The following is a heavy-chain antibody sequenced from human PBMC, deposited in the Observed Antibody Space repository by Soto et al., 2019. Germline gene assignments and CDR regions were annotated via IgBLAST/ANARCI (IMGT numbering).Heavy chain of an antibody. CDR3: ARRPGSGSYIG. Sequence: GGPQRHSSTASELKFRSHAMSWVRQEQGKGLEWGSASSGSGGSTYYADSVKGRFTISVDTSKNQFSLKLSSVTAADTAVYYCARRPGSGSYIGWRQGTLVT. V-gene: IGHV3-23*01. CDR1: ELKFRSHA. CDR2: SSGSGGST. D-gene: IGHD3-10*01. J-gene: IGHJ4*02.